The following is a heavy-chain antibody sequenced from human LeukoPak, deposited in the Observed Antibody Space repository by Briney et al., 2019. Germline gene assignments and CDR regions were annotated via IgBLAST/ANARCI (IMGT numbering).Heavy chain of an antibody. V-gene: IGHV1-69*13. CDR3: ARDTGRYSSSWYYYYYMDV. Sequence: GASVKVSCKASGYTFTSYAISWVRQAPGQGLEWMGGIIPIFGTANYAQKFQGRVTITADESTSTAYMELSSLRSEDTAVYYCARDTGRYSSSWYYYYYMDVWGKGTTVTISS. CDR1: GYTFTSYA. D-gene: IGHD6-13*01. J-gene: IGHJ6*03. CDR2: IIPIFGTA.